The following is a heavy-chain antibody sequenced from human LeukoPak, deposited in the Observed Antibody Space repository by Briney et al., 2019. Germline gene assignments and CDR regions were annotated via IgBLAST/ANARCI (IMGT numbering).Heavy chain of an antibody. CDR2: IRSKTDGGTT. D-gene: IGHD6-19*01. J-gene: IGHJ4*01. CDR3: ATGTGQQWLSLDY. CDR1: GFTLKNAW. Sequence: GGSLRLSCVASGFTLKNAWMSWVRQAPGKGLEWVGRIRSKTDGGTTDYAAPVKGRFTISRDDSKNTLYLQMNSLKTEDTAVYFCATGTGQQWLSLDYWGHGSLIAVSS. V-gene: IGHV3-15*01.